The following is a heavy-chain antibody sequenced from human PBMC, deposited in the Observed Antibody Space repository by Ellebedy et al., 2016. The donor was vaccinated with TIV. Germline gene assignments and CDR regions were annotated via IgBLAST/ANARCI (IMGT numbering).Heavy chain of an antibody. CDR1: GFTFSSYA. J-gene: IGHJ4*02. D-gene: IGHD2-2*01. Sequence: GGSLRLXXAASGFTFSSYAMHWVRKVPGKGLEWVAVISYDGRNKYYADSVKGRFTISRDNSKNTLYLQMNSLRAEDTAVYYCARACGRSSTSCYYFDYWGQGTLVTVSS. V-gene: IGHV3-30-3*01. CDR3: ARACGRSSTSCYYFDY. CDR2: ISYDGRNK.